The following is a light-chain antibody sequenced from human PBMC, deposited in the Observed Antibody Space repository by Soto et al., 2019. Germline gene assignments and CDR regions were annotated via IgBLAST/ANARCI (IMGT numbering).Light chain of an antibody. CDR2: LEGSGSY. J-gene: IGLJ2*01. CDR1: SGHSSYI. V-gene: IGLV4-60*02. CDR3: ETWDSNTRV. Sequence: QSVLTQSSSASASLGSSVKLTCTLSSGHSSYIIAWHHQQPGKAPRYLMKLEGSGSYNKGSGVPDRFSGSSSGADRYLTISNLQFEDEANYYRETWDSNTRVFGGGTQLTVL.